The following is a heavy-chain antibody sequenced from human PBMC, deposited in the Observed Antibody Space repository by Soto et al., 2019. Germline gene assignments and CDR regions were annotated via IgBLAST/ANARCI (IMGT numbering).Heavy chain of an antibody. Sequence: PSETLSLTCTVSGGSISSYYWSWIRQPPGQGLEWIGYIYYSGSTYYNPSLKSRVTISVDTSKNQFSLKLSSVTAADTAVYYCARGYYGSGSYYNVVLNGMDVWGQGTTVTVSS. D-gene: IGHD3-10*01. J-gene: IGHJ6*02. CDR3: ARGYYGSGSYYNVVLNGMDV. V-gene: IGHV4-59*06. CDR2: IYYSGST. CDR1: GGSISSYY.